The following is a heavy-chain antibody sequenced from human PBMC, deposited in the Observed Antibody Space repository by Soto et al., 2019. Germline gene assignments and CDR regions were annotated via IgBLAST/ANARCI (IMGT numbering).Heavy chain of an antibody. J-gene: IGHJ4*02. Sequence: SETLSLTCTVSGGSISSSSYYWGWIRQPPGKGLEWIGSIYYSGSTYYNPSLKSRVTISVDTSKNQFSLKLSSVTAADTAVYYCARHIYDFPYWGQGTLVTVSS. V-gene: IGHV4-39*01. CDR1: GGSISSSSYY. D-gene: IGHD3-3*01. CDR2: IYYSGST. CDR3: ARHIYDFPY.